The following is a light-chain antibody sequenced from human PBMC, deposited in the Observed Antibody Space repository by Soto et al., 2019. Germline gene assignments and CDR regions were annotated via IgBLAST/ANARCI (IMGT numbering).Light chain of an antibody. V-gene: IGKV3D-20*01. CDR1: PSVGRNF. CDR2: DAS. J-gene: IGKJ4*01. Sequence: EIVLTQSPGTLSLSPGERATLSCGASPSVGRNFLAWYQQKSGLAPRLLIYDASRRATGIPDRFTGSGSGTDFTLTSSRLEPEDFAVYYWQQYASAPLTFGGGTKVEIK. CDR3: QQYASAPLT.